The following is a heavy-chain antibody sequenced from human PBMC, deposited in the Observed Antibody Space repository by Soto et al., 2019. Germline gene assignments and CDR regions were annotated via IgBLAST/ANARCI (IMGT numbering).Heavy chain of an antibody. D-gene: IGHD6-13*01. CDR3: ARDKYSSNWHQFDS. CDR1: GDSIKNYY. V-gene: IGHV4-4*07. CDR2: IYSTGST. Sequence: RSVTCTVSGDSIKNYYWSWIGQPAGKGLAWIGRIYSTGSTNYNPSLRSRVTMSVDTSKNQLSLKLRSVTAADTAVYYCARDKYSSNWHQFDSWGQRALVTVSS. J-gene: IGHJ4*02.